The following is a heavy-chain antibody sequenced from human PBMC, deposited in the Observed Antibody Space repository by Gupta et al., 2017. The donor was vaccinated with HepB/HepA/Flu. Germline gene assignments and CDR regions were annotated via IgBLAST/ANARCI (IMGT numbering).Heavy chain of an antibody. V-gene: IGHV3-33*01. Sequence: QVQLVASGGGVVQPGRSLRLSCATYGFAFSPHAMHWVRQVPGKGLEWVALIRYDESNKFYADAVKGRFTISKDNSKNTLYLQMNSLRAEDTAIYYCARDRSSGWYLGGVDYWGHGTLVTVSS. D-gene: IGHD6-19*01. CDR3: ARDRSSGWYLGGVDY. CDR2: IRYDESNK. J-gene: IGHJ4*01. CDR1: GFAFSPHA.